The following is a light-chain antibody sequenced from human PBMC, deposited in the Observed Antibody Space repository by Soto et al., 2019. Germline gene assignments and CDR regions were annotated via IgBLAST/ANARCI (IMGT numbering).Light chain of an antibody. CDR3: QTWGTGSARVV. CDR2: VNSGGSH. Sequence: QLVLTQSPSASASLGASVKLTCTLSSGHSNYAIAWHQQQPEKGPRFLMKVNSGGSHIKGDGIPDRFSGSSSGAERYLFISGLQSEDEADYYCQTWGTGSARVVFGGGTQLTVL. V-gene: IGLV4-69*01. CDR1: SGHSNYA. J-gene: IGLJ7*01.